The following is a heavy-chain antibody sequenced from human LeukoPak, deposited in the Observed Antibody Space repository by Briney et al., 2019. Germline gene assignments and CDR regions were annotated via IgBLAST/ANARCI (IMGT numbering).Heavy chain of an antibody. CDR3: GKDLVGLRGGGY. CDR2: ISYDGSNK. Sequence: PGGSLRLSCAASGFTFSSYGMHWVRQAPGKGLEWVAVISYDGSNKYYADSVKGRFTISRDNSKNTLYLQMNSLRAEDTAVYYCGKDLVGLRGGGYWGQGTLVTVSS. D-gene: IGHD3-10*01. J-gene: IGHJ4*02. CDR1: GFTFSSYG. V-gene: IGHV3-30*18.